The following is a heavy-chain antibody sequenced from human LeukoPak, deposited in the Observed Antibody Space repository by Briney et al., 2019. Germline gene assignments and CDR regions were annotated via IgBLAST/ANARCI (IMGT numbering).Heavy chain of an antibody. J-gene: IGHJ6*03. Sequence: SETLSLTCTVSGGSISSYYWSWIRQPPGKGLEWIGYIYYSGSTNYNPSLKSRVTISVDTSKNQFSLKLSSVTAADTAVYYCARWGIAAAGYYYYMDVWGKGTTVTVSS. D-gene: IGHD6-13*01. CDR1: GGSISSYY. V-gene: IGHV4-59*01. CDR2: IYYSGST. CDR3: ARWGIAAAGYYYYMDV.